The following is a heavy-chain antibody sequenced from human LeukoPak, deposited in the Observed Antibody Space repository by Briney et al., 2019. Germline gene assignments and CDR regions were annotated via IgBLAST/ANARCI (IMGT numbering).Heavy chain of an antibody. J-gene: IGHJ4*02. Sequence: ASVKVSCKASGYTFTSYDINWVRQATGQGLEWMGWMNPNSGNTGYAQKFQGRVTMTRNTSISTAYMELSILRSEDTAVYYCARGRGKSSGWYASHDYWGQGTLVTVSS. V-gene: IGHV1-8*01. CDR1: GYTFTSYD. CDR3: ARGRGKSSGWYASHDY. CDR2: MNPNSGNT. D-gene: IGHD6-19*01.